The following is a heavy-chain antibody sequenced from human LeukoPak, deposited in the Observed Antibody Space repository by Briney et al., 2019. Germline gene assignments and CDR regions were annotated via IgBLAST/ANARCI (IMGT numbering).Heavy chain of an antibody. CDR1: GFTFSSYS. D-gene: IGHD6-19*01. V-gene: IGHV3-21*01. CDR2: ISSSSSYI. J-gene: IGHJ4*02. Sequence: PGGSLRLSCAASGFTFSSYSMNWVRQAPGKGLEWVSSISSSSSYIYYADSVKGRFTISRDNAKNLLYLQMNSLRAEDTAVYYCARSAGRATAVAEYWGQGTLVTVSS. CDR3: ARSAGRATAVAEY.